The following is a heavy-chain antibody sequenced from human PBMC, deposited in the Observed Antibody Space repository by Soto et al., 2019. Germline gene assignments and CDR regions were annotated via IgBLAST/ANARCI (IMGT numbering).Heavy chain of an antibody. J-gene: IGHJ4*02. D-gene: IGHD6-13*01. CDR2: ISGSGGST. CDR1: GFTFSSYA. Sequence: GGSLRLSCAASGFTFSSYAMRWVRQAPVKGLEWVSAISGSGGSTYYADSVKGRFTISRDNSKNTLYLQMNSLRAEDTAVYYCARRGPGTYFDYWGQGPLVTVSS. CDR3: ARRGPGTYFDY. V-gene: IGHV3-23*01.